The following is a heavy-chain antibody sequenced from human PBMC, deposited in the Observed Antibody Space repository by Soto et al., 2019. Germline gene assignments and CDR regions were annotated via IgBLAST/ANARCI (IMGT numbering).Heavy chain of an antibody. CDR1: GYTFTSYD. J-gene: IGHJ4*02. CDR3: ARGPHSYYDYIWGSYRYTAPFDY. V-gene: IGHV1-8*01. CDR2: MNPNSGNT. Sequence: GASLKVSCKASGYTFTSYDINWVRQATGQGLEWMGWMNPNSGNTGYAQKFQGRVTMTRNTSISTAYMELSSLRSEDTAVYYCARGPHSYYDYIWGSYRYTAPFDYWGQGTLVTVSS. D-gene: IGHD3-16*02.